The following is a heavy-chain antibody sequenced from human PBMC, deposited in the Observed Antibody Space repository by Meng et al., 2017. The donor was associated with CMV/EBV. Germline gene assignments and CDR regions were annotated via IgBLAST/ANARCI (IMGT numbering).Heavy chain of an antibody. V-gene: IGHV1-2*02. CDR3: ARVFRQQLVPGYFDY. Sequence: ASVKVSCKASGYTFTGYYMHWVRQAPGQGLEWMGWINPNSGGTNYAQKFQGRVTMTRDTSISTAYMELSRLRSDDTAVYYCARVFRQQLVPGYFDYWGQGTLVTVSS. J-gene: IGHJ4*02. D-gene: IGHD6-13*01. CDR1: GYTFTGYY. CDR2: INPNSGGT.